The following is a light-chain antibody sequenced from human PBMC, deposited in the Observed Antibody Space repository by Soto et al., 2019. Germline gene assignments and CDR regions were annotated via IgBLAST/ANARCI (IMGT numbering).Light chain of an antibody. CDR3: QQYNNWPRGT. J-gene: IGKJ1*01. V-gene: IGKV3-15*01. CDR2: GAS. CDR1: QSVSSN. Sequence: EIVMTQSPATLSVSPGERATLSCRASQSVSSNLAGYQQKPGQAPRRLIYGASTRATGIPARFSGSGSGTEFTLTISSLQAEDFAVYYCQQYNNWPRGTFGQGTKVEIK.